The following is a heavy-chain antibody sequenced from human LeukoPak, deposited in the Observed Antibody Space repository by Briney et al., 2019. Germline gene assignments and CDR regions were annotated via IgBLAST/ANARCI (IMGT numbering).Heavy chain of an antibody. J-gene: IGHJ3*02. D-gene: IGHD6-19*01. Sequence: SETLSLTCAVYGGSFSDYYWTWIRQPPGKGLEWIGEINHRGSTHYNPSLKSRVTISVDTSKKQFSLKLSSVTAADTAVYYCGTYSTGFDIWGQGTVVTVSS. CDR2: INHRGST. V-gene: IGHV4-34*01. CDR3: GTYSTGFDI. CDR1: GGSFSDYY.